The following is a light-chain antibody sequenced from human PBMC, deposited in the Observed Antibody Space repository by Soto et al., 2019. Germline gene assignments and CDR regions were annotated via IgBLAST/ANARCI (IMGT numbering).Light chain of an antibody. V-gene: IGLV2-14*01. CDR2: EAT. Sequence: SVLTQPPSVSGSPGQSITVSCTGTSSDIGASNFVSWYQHLPGRAPKVIIFEATNRPSGVSDRFSGSKAGITASLTISGLQADDEGEYFCISYKTDDTFVFGTGTKSPS. CDR3: ISYKTDDTFV. J-gene: IGLJ1*01. CDR1: SSDIGASNF.